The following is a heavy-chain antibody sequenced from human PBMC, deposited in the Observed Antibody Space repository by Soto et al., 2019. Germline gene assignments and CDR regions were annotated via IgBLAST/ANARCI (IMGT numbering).Heavy chain of an antibody. J-gene: IGHJ4*01. V-gene: IGHV4-31*03. CDR2: ISYSGST. CDR1: GGSISSGGYY. CDR3: ARGVLH. Sequence: QVQLQESGPGLVKPSQTLSLTCTVSGGSISSGGYYWSWIRQHPGTGLEWIGYISYSGSTYYNPSLKRRVTISVDTSKNQSSLILNSVTAADTAVYSCARGVLHWGQGTLGTVSS.